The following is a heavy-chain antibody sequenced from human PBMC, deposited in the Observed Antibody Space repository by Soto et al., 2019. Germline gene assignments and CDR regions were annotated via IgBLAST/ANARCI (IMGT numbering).Heavy chain of an antibody. J-gene: IGHJ5*02. Sequence: QVQLQQWGAGLLKPSETLSLTCAVYGGSFSGYYWSWIRQPPGKGLEWIGEINHSGSTNYNPSLKSRVTISVDTSKNQFSLKRGSVTAADTAVYYCARGPPGGAAGNWFDPCGQGTLVTVSS. V-gene: IGHV4-34*01. D-gene: IGHD6-25*01. CDR2: INHSGST. CDR1: GGSFSGYY. CDR3: ARGPPGGAAGNWFDP.